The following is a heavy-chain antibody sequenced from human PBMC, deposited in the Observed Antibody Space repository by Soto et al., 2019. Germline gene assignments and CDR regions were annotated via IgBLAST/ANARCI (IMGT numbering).Heavy chain of an antibody. Sequence: GGSLRLSCAASGFTFSNAWMSWVRQAPGKGLEWVGRIKSKTDGGTTDYAAPVKGRFTISRDDSKNTLYLQMNSLKTEDTAVYYCRVTVTALDIGDDAFDIWGQGTMVTVSS. V-gene: IGHV3-15*01. CDR1: GFTFSNAW. CDR2: IKSKTDGGTT. CDR3: RVTVTALDIGDDAFDI. D-gene: IGHD4-17*01. J-gene: IGHJ3*02.